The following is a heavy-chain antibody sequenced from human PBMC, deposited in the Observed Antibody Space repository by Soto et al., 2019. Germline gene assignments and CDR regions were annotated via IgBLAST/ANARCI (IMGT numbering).Heavy chain of an antibody. CDR3: ATGRYYGSGSDYKVPYYYYYYMDV. D-gene: IGHD3-10*01. J-gene: IGHJ6*03. V-gene: IGHV4-59*12. CDR1: GCSISSDY. Sequence: SETLSVTCTVSGCSISSDYWSWIRQPPGKGLEWIGYIYYSGSTNYNPSLKSRVTISVDTSKNQFSLKLSSVTAADTAVYYCATGRYYGSGSDYKVPYYYYYYMDVWGKGTTVTISS. CDR2: IYYSGST.